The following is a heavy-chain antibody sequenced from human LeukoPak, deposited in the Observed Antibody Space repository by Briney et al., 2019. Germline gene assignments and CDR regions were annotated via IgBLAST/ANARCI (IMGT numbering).Heavy chain of an antibody. J-gene: IGHJ6*02. CDR2: INPSGGST. CDR1: GYTFTSYY. V-gene: IGHV1-46*01. D-gene: IGHD5-18*01. CDR3: ARDYGHSYGPRPSYYYYGMDV. Sequence: ASVKVSCKASGYTFTSYYMHWVRQAPGQGLEWMGIINPSGGSTSYAQKFQGRVTMTRDTSTSTVYMELSSLRSEDTAVYYCARDYGHSYGPRPSYYYYGMDVWGQGTTVTVSS.